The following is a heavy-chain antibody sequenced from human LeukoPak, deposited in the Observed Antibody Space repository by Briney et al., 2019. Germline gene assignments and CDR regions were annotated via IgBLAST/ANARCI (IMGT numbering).Heavy chain of an antibody. CDR1: GGTFISYA. J-gene: IGHJ3*02. CDR3: ASQGVDYYDSSRNAFDI. Sequence: SVKVSCRASGGTFISYAISWVRQAPGQGLEWMGRIIPIFGRANYAQKFQGRVTITADKSTSTAYMELSSLRSEDTAVYYCASQGVDYYDSSRNAFDIWGQGTMVTVSS. CDR2: IIPIFGRA. V-gene: IGHV1-69*04. D-gene: IGHD3-22*01.